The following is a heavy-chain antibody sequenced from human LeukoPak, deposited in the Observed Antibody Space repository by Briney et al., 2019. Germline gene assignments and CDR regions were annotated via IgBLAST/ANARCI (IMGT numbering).Heavy chain of an antibody. V-gene: IGHV1-2*02. Sequence: ASVKVSCKASGYTFTGYYMHWVRQAPGQGLEWMGWINPNSGGTNYAQNFQGRVTMTRDTSISTAYMELSRLRSDDTAVYCCARVGDYYDGQHWGQGTLVTVSS. J-gene: IGHJ1*01. CDR1: GYTFTGYY. D-gene: IGHD3-22*01. CDR3: ARVGDYYDGQH. CDR2: INPNSGGT.